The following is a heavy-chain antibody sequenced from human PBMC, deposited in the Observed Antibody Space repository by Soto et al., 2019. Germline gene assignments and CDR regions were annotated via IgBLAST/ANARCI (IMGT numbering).Heavy chain of an antibody. CDR3: ARDPHYYDSSGYYTDYYYYRMDV. CDR1: GGTFSSYA. D-gene: IGHD3-22*01. Sequence: QVQLVQSGAEVKKPGSSVKVSCKASGGTFSSYAISWVRQAPGQGLEWMGGIIPIFGTANYARKFQGRVTITEDESTSTAYMELSSLRTEDTAVYYCARDPHYYDSSGYYTDYYYYRMDVWGQGTTVTVSS. CDR2: IIPIFGTA. J-gene: IGHJ6*02. V-gene: IGHV1-69*01.